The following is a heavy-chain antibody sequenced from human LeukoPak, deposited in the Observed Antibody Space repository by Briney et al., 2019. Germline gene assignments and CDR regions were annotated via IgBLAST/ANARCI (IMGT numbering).Heavy chain of an antibody. D-gene: IGHD6-13*01. Sequence: TLSLTCAVSGGPISSYFWSWIRQPPGKALEWLALIYLDDHKRYSPSLKSRLTITKDTSKNRVLLTMTNMDPVDTATYYCAHTAAGIFLMDVWGKGTTVTVSS. CDR1: GGPISSYFW. CDR2: IYLDDHK. CDR3: AHTAAGIFLMDV. J-gene: IGHJ6*03. V-gene: IGHV2-5*08.